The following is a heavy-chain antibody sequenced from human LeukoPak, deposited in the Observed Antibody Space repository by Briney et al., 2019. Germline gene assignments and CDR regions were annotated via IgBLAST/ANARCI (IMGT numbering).Heavy chain of an antibody. V-gene: IGHV3-21*06. D-gene: IGHD1-26*01. CDR3: ARDPYSGNYGAYYYYYMDV. CDR1: GFTFTSYN. Sequence: PGGSLRLSCAASGFTFTSYNMNWVRQAPGKGLEWVSSITSSSSYIYYADSVKGRFTISRDNAKNSLYLQMDSLRVEDTAVYYCARDPYSGNYGAYYYYYMDVWGKGTTVTISS. CDR2: ITSSSSYI. J-gene: IGHJ6*03.